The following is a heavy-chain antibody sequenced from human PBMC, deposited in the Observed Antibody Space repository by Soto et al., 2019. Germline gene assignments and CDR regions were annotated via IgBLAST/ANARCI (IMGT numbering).Heavy chain of an antibody. V-gene: IGHV3-11*06. D-gene: IGHD6-19*01. CDR2: ISGSSAYK. CDR3: ARDRGPGGIAVGGFDI. J-gene: IGHJ3*02. Sequence: QVQLVESGGGLVKPGGSLRLSCAASGFTFSDYYISWIRQAPGKGLEWLAYISGSSAYKKFPDSMQGRVTVTRDNAQNSLYLQMNSLTVEDTAIYYCARDRGPGGIAVGGFDIWGQGTVVTVSS. CDR1: GFTFSDYY.